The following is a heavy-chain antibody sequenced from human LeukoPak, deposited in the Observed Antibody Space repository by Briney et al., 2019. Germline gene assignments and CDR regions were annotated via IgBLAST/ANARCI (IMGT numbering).Heavy chain of an antibody. Sequence: GRSLRLSSAASGFTFRSYAMTWVRQAPGKGLEWGSVITGIDLGTYYANSVRGRFTISRDNSKNTLYLQMNSLRADDTAVYYCAKHRGSGVAGTGGVESWGQGTLVTVSS. V-gene: IGHV3-23*01. CDR3: AKHRGSGVAGTGGVES. CDR1: GFTFRSYA. CDR2: ITGIDLGT. J-gene: IGHJ4*02. D-gene: IGHD6-19*01.